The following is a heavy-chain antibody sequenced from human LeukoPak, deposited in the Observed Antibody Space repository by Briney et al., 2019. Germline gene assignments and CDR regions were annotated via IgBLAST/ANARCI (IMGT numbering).Heavy chain of an antibody. J-gene: IGHJ5*02. CDR2: INNDGSTT. CDR3: ARGTVGFDP. Sequence: TGGSLRLSCAASGFTFSSYWMHWVRQAPGKGLMWVSHINNDGSTTTYADSVKGRFTVSRDNAKNTLYLQMNSLRAEDTALYYCARGTVGFDPWGQGTLVTVSS. CDR1: GFTFSSYW. V-gene: IGHV3-74*01.